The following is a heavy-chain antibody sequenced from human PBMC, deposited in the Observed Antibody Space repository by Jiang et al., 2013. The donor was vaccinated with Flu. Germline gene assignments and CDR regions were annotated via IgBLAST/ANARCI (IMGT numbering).Heavy chain of an antibody. Sequence: GAEVKKPGASVKVSCKASGYTFTSYAMHWVRQAPGQRLEWMGWINAGNGNTKYSQKFQGRVTITRDTSASTAYMELSSLRSEDTAVYYCARDYSRGDSSGPPGCFDYWGQGTLVTVSS. CDR2: INAGNGNT. CDR3: ARDYSRGDSSGPPGCFDY. CDR1: GYTFTSYA. V-gene: IGHV1-3*01. D-gene: IGHD3-22*01. J-gene: IGHJ4*02.